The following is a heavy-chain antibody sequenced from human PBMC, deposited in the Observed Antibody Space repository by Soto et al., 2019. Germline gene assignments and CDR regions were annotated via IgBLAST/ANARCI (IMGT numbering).Heavy chain of an antibody. Sequence: EVELSESGGGLVQPGGSLRISCAASGFNFRSYAMSWVRRAPGKGLEWVSAISGSGGTSYFADSVRGRFTISRDNSKNTLYLHLSSLRVEDTAEYFCAKGRGSSWTIDYWGHGTLVTVSS. CDR3: AKGRGSSWTIDY. V-gene: IGHV3-23*01. CDR2: ISGSGGTS. D-gene: IGHD6-13*01. J-gene: IGHJ4*01. CDR1: GFNFRSYA.